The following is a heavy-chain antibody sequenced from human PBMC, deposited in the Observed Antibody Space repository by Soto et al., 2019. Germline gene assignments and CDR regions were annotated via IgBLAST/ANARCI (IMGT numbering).Heavy chain of an antibody. J-gene: IGHJ4*02. CDR3: SRGILV. CDR2: ISYGGST. D-gene: IGHD5-18*01. CDR1: GGSINSGGYC. V-gene: IGHV4-31*03. Sequence: QAQLQESGPGLVKPSQTLSLTCTVSGGSINSGGYCWSWIRQHPGKGLDWIGCISYGGSTSYNPSLKSRVSISVDTSKNQFSLKLTSVTAADTAVYYCSRGILVWGQGALITVSS.